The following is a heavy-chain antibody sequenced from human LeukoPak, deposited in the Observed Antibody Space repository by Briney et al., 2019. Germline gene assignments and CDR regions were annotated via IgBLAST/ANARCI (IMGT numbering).Heavy chain of an antibody. CDR1: GGSISSYY. CDR3: ARALMESSSSFAFDI. CDR2: IYYSGST. J-gene: IGHJ3*02. V-gene: IGHV4-59*01. D-gene: IGHD2-2*01. Sequence: SETLSLTCTVSGGSISSYYWSWIRQPPGKGLEWIGYIYYSGSTNYNPSLKSRVTISVDTSKNQFSLKLSSVTAADTAVYYCARALMESSSSFAFDIWGQGTMVTVSS.